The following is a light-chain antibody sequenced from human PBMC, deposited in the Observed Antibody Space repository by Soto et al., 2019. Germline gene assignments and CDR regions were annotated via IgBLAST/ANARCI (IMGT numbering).Light chain of an antibody. V-gene: IGKV1-39*01. CDR3: QQSYSTPWT. Sequence: DIQMTQSPSSLSASVGDRVTITCRASQSISYYLNWYQQKQGRAPRLLIYSTSTLQSGVPSKFSGSASGTDFTLTISSLQPEDFATYYCQQSYSTPWTVGQRTTVDIX. CDR1: QSISYY. J-gene: IGKJ1*01. CDR2: STS.